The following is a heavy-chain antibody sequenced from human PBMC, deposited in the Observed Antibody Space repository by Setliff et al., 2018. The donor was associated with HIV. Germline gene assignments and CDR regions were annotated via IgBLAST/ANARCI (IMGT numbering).Heavy chain of an antibody. J-gene: IGHJ4*02. CDR1: GDSSGINY. CDR3: TADRASVLYGH. D-gene: IGHD6-19*01. CDR2: VSYAGTT. Sequence: SETLSLTCTVSGDSSGINYWAWIRQPPGKGLEWIGSVSYAGTTYYNPSLEGRVSMSFDSSKNQFSLRLRSMAAADAATYYCTADRASVLYGHWGQGTLVTVS. V-gene: IGHV4-59*04.